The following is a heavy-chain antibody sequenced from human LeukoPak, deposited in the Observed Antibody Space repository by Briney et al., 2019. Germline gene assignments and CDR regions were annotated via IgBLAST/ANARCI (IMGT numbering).Heavy chain of an antibody. V-gene: IGHV3-11*04. D-gene: IGHD2-8*01. CDR2: ISSSGSTI. J-gene: IGHJ4*02. Sequence: GGSLRLSCAASGFTFSDYYMSWIRQAPGKGLEWVSYISSSGSTIYYADSVKGRFTISRDNPRHTLYLQMNSLRAEDTAVYYCARRRCTNGVCQYYFDYWGQGTLVTVSS. CDR1: GFTFSDYY. CDR3: ARRRCTNGVCQYYFDY.